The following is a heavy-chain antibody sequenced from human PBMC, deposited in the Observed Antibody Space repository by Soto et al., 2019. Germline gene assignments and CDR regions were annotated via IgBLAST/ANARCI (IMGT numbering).Heavy chain of an antibody. CDR2: ISSSGSTI. V-gene: IGHV3-11*01. CDR1: GFTFSDYY. CDR3: ASSNYEAENWFDP. D-gene: IGHD4-4*01. Sequence: QVQLVESGGGLVKPGGSLRLSCAASGFTFSDYYMSWIRQAPGKGLECVSYISSSGSTIYYADSVKGRFTISRDNAKNSLYLQMNCLRAEDPAVYYCASSNYEAENWFDPWGQGTLVVVSS. J-gene: IGHJ5*02.